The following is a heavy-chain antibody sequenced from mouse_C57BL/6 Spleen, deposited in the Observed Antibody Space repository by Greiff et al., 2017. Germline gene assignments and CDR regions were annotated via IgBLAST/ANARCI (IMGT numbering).Heavy chain of an antibody. CDR2: INPSNGGT. Sequence: VQLQQPGTELVKPGASVKLSCKASGYTFTSYWMHWVKQRPGQGLEWIGNINPSNGGTNYNEKFKSKATLTVDKSSSTAYMQLSSLKSEDSAVYYCAREGVGRYYFDYWGQGTTLTVSS. CDR1: GYTFTSYW. J-gene: IGHJ2*01. D-gene: IGHD1-3*01. CDR3: AREGVGRYYFDY. V-gene: IGHV1-53*01.